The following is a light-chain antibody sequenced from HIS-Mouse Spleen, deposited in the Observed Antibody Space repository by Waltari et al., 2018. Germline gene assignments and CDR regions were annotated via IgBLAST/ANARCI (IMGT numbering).Light chain of an antibody. CDR2: EDS. V-gene: IGLV3-10*01. Sequence: SYELTQPPSVSVSPGQTARITCPGNALPKKYSYWYQQKSGQAPVLVIYEDSKRPSAIPERFSGSSSGTMATLTISGAQVEDEADYYCYSTDSSGNHRVFGGGTKLTVL. CDR3: YSTDSSGNHRV. CDR1: ALPKKY. J-gene: IGLJ2*01.